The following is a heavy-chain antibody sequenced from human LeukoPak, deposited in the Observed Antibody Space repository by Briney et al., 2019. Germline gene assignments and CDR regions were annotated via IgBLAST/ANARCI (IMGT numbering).Heavy chain of an antibody. D-gene: IGHD3-10*01. CDR1: GYTFTTYD. CDR2: ISYDGTKK. Sequence: SCKASGYTFTTYDINWVRQAPGKGLEWVAIISYDGTKKDYADSVKGRFTISRDNSKNTLSLQMSSLRPEDTALYYCGKDGIARGSGSYLDYWGQGTPVTVSS. V-gene: IGHV3-30*18. J-gene: IGHJ4*02. CDR3: GKDGIARGSGSYLDY.